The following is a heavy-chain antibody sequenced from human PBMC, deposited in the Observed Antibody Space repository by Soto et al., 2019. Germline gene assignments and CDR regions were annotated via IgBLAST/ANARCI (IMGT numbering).Heavy chain of an antibody. J-gene: IGHJ4*02. Sequence: GASVKVSCKASGGTFSSYAISWVRQAPGQGLEWMGGIIPIFGTANYAQKFQGRVTITADESTSTAYMELSSLRSEDTAVYYCARGTPAPVLRYFDWLLPSNTYYFDYWGQGTLVTVSS. CDR3: ARGTPAPVLRYFDWLLPSNTYYFDY. CDR2: IIPIFGTA. CDR1: GGTFSSYA. D-gene: IGHD3-9*01. V-gene: IGHV1-69*13.